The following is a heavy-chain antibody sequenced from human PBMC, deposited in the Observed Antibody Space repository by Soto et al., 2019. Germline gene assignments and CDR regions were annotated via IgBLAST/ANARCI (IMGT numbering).Heavy chain of an antibody. J-gene: IGHJ3*02. CDR1: GFTFSSYA. D-gene: IGHD3-10*01. CDR3: ARESAITRAFII. Sequence: GGSLRLSCAASGFTFSSYAMHWVRQAPGKGLEWVAFIRYDGNNKYYADSVKGRLTISSDSSKSTLYLQMNSLRAEDTAVYYCARESAITRAFIIWGKAIMIT. V-gene: IGHV3-30*02. CDR2: IRYDGNNK.